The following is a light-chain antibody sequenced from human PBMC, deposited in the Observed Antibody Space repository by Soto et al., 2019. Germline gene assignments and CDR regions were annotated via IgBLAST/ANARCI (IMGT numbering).Light chain of an antibody. Sequence: DIVMTQSPATLSVSPGERATLSCRASQSVRSNLAWYQQEPGQAPRLLIYGASTRATGIPARLSGSGSGTEFTLTISSLQSEDFGVYYCQQYNNWPPWSFGQGTKVDIK. CDR1: QSVRSN. CDR3: QQYNNWPPWS. J-gene: IGKJ1*01. V-gene: IGKV3-15*01. CDR2: GAS.